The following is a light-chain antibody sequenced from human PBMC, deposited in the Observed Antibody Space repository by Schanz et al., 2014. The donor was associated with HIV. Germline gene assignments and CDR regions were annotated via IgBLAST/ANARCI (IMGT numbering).Light chain of an antibody. Sequence: QSALTQPPSVSGAPGQRVTIPCSGSSSNVGAGFDVHWYQQALGKAPTLLIYTNDNRPSGVPDRYSGSKSGTSASLAITGLQAEDEADYYCQSYDSSLNSYVFGSGTKLTVL. V-gene: IGLV1-40*01. CDR2: TND. CDR3: QSYDSSLNSYV. CDR1: SSNVGAGFD. J-gene: IGLJ1*01.